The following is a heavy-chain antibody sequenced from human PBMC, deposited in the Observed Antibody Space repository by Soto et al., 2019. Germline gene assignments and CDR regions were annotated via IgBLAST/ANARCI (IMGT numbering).Heavy chain of an antibody. CDR2: IYYDGTT. V-gene: IGHV4-39*01. CDR3: ARQGRNTKIVLVKHYAADF. J-gene: IGHJ6*02. Sequence: SETLSLTCTVSSGSISSTIYYWAWIRQPPGNGLEWIGAIYYDGTTYYTESLKSRVSISVDTSKNQFSLKVNSVTAADTAVYFCARQGRNTKIVLVKHYAADFWGPGPALTV. CDR1: SGSISSTIYY. D-gene: IGHD3-22*01.